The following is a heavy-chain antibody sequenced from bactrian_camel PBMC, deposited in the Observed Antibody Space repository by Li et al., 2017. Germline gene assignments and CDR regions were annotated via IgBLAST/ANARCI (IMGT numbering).Heavy chain of an antibody. V-gene: IGHV3S53*01. CDR3: AATSAYGIGCFTLAARLRNTDFRY. J-gene: IGHJ6*01. CDR1: GSTVSRRC. Sequence: QVQLVESGGGSVQAGGSLRLSCAVSGSTVSRRCMGWFRQAPGKEREGVSGIASNGITTDADSVKGRFTISIDTAKNTLYLQMNNLKPEDTAMYYCAATSAYGIGCFTLAARLRNTDFRYWGQGTQVTVS. D-gene: IGHD7*01. CDR2: IASNGIT.